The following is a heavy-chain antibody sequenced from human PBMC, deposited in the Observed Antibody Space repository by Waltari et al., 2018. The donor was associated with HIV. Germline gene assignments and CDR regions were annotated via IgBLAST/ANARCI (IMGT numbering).Heavy chain of an antibody. D-gene: IGHD6-13*01. V-gene: IGHV3-30*01. J-gene: IGHJ6*02. CDR1: GFTFRSYV. CDR2: TSHDGRNK. CDR3: ARESGSSSWYARDYFYGMDV. Sequence: QVQLVESGGDVVQPGRALRLSCAASGFTFRSYVMPWVRQAPGKGLEWVAATSHDGRNKYYADSVKGRFTISRDNSKNTLFLQMNSLRIEDTALFYCARESGSSSWYARDYFYGMDVWGQGTTVTVSS.